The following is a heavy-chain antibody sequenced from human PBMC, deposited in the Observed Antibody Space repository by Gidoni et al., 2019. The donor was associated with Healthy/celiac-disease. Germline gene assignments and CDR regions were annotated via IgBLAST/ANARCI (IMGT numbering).Heavy chain of an antibody. J-gene: IGHJ6*02. Sequence: QVQLVESGGGVVQPGRSLRLACASSGFTFSIYAMPWFRQAPGKGLEWVAVISYDGSNKYYADSVKGRFTISRDNSKNTLYLQMNSMRAEDTAVYYCAKDLPDSVVVTTTDYYYGMDVWGQGTTVTVSS. CDR3: AKDLPDSVVVTTTDYYYGMDV. CDR2: ISYDGSNK. V-gene: IGHV3-30*18. D-gene: IGHD2-21*02. CDR1: GFTFSIYA.